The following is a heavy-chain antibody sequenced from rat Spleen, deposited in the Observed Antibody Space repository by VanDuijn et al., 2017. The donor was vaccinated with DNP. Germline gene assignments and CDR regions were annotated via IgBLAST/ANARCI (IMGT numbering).Heavy chain of an antibody. Sequence: EVQLVESGGGLVEPGRSLKLSCVASGFSFRNYYMAWVRQTPKRGLEWVAIISHSDDTTYYPDSVRGRFTISRDNEENSLFLKMGSLKSEDTATYYCAREQHYHFDYWGQGVMVTVSS. CDR3: AREQHYHFDY. D-gene: IGHD1-4*01. V-gene: IGHV5-27*01. CDR1: GFSFRNYY. CDR2: ISHSDDTT. J-gene: IGHJ2*01.